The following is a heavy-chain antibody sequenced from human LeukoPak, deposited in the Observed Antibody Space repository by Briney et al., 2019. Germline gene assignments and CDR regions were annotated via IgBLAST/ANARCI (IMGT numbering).Heavy chain of an antibody. V-gene: IGHV1-2*02. D-gene: IGHD6-13*01. CDR1: GYTSTGYY. Sequence: ASVKVSCKASGYTSTGYYMHWVRQAPGRGLEWMGWINPNSGGTNYAQKFQGRVTMTRDTSISTAYMELSRLRSDDTAVYYCARTVYSSSWIDPWGQGTLVTVSS. J-gene: IGHJ5*02. CDR2: INPNSGGT. CDR3: ARTVYSSSWIDP.